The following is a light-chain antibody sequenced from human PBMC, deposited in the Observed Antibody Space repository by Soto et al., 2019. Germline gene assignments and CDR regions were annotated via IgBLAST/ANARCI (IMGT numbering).Light chain of an antibody. J-gene: IGKJ2*01. V-gene: IGKV4-1*01. CDR1: QNVLYSSKKRND. Sequence: DIVMTQSPDSLAVSLGERASINCKSSQNVLYSSKKRNDLAWYQQKPGQPPKLLIYWASSRESGVPDRFSGSGSGTDFTLTISRMQAADVALYYCQQYYSFPYTFGQGSKLELK. CDR3: QQYYSFPYT. CDR2: WAS.